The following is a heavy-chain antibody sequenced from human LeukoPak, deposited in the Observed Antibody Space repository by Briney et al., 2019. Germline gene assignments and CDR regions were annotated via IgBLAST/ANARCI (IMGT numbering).Heavy chain of an antibody. V-gene: IGHV1-2*06. D-gene: IGHD1-26*01. CDR2: INANSGGT. CDR3: ARDVSSTSNWEFDY. CDR1: GYTFADYF. Sequence: ASVKVSCKTSGYTFADYFIHWVRQAPGQELEWMGRINANSGGTYYEQKFQGRVTMTRDTSISTAYVEVNWLISDDTAIYYCARDVSSTSNWEFDYWGQGTLVTVSS. J-gene: IGHJ4*02.